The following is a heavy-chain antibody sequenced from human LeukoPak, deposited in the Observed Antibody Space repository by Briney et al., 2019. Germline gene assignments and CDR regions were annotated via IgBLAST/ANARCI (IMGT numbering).Heavy chain of an antibody. V-gene: IGHV3-64*01. Sequence: GGSLRLPCAASGLTFNNSAVLWVRPAPGKGREYVSAITSNGDRTYYANSVKGRFTISRDNSKNTLYLQMGSLRAEDMAVYYCARVGSWDAFDIWGQGTMVTVSS. CDR1: GLTFNNSA. CDR2: ITSNGDRT. CDR3: ARVGSWDAFDI. D-gene: IGHD1-26*01. J-gene: IGHJ3*02.